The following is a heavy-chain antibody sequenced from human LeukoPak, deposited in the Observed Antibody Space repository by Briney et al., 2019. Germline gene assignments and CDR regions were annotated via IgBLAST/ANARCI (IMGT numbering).Heavy chain of an antibody. D-gene: IGHD3-22*01. Sequence: SETLSLTCTVSGGSISSYYWSWIRQPPGKGLEWMGYIYYSGITNYNPSLKSRVTISVDTSKNQFSLKLSSVTAADTAVYYCAAIEFTYYYDSTGDFDIWRQGTMVTVSS. J-gene: IGHJ3*02. CDR2: IYYSGIT. V-gene: IGHV4-59*01. CDR1: GGSISSYY. CDR3: AAIEFTYYYDSTGDFDI.